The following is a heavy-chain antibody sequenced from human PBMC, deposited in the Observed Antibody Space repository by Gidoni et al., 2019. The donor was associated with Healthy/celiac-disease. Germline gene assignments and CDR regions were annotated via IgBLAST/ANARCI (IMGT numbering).Heavy chain of an antibody. Sequence: QVQLVESGGGVVQPGRSLRPSCAASGFTFSRYGMHWVRQAPGKGLEWVAVISYDGSNKYYADAVKGRFTISRDNSKNTLYLQMNSLRAEDTAVYYCAKDRIPDYYYYGMDVWGQGTTVTVSS. CDR1: GFTFSRYG. CDR2: ISYDGSNK. J-gene: IGHJ6*02. CDR3: AKDRIPDYYYYGMDV. V-gene: IGHV3-30*18.